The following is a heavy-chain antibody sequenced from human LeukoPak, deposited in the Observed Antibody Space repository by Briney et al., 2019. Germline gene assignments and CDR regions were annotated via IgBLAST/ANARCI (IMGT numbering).Heavy chain of an antibody. Sequence: PSETLSLTCTVSGYSISSGYYWGWIRQPPGKGLEWIGSINHSGSTYYNPSLKSRVTISVDTSKNQFSLKLSSVTAADTAVYYCARDADFHFDYWGQGTLVTVSS. CDR1: GYSISSGYY. CDR2: INHSGST. V-gene: IGHV4-38-2*02. J-gene: IGHJ4*02. CDR3: ARDADFHFDY.